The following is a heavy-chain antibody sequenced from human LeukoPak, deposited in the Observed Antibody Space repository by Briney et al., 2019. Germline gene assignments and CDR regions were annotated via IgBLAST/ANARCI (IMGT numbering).Heavy chain of an antibody. Sequence: GGSLSLSCAASGFTFSNSAMSWVRQPPGKGLEWVSTLSGSGITTYYADSVKGRFTISRDNSKNTLYLQMSSLRAEDTAVYYCAKGIYSSGWSYFDYWGPGTLVTVSS. CDR2: LSGSGITT. CDR1: GFTFSNSA. D-gene: IGHD6-19*01. V-gene: IGHV3-23*01. J-gene: IGHJ4*01. CDR3: AKGIYSSGWSYFDY.